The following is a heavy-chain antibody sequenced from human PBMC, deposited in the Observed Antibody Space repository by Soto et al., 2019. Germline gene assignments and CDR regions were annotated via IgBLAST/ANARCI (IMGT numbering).Heavy chain of an antibody. J-gene: IGHJ4*02. V-gene: IGHV4-59*01. D-gene: IGHD2-15*01. CDR3: VREHCSGGSCYLRGNEYFDY. Sequence: QVQLQESGPGLVKPSETLSLTCTVSGGSIRSYYWSWIRQPPGKGLEWIGYIHYSGSTNYNPSLKSRVTISVDTSKNQFSLKLTSVTAADTAVYYCVREHCSGGSCYLRGNEYFDYWGQGTLVTVSS. CDR2: IHYSGST. CDR1: GGSIRSYY.